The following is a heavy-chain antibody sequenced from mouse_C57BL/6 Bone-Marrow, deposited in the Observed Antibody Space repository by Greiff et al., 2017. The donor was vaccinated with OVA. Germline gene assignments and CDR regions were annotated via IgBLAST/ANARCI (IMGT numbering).Heavy chain of an antibody. Sequence: QVQLQQSGAELVRPGTSVKMSCKASGYTFTNYWIGWAKQRPGHGLEWIGDIYPGGGYTNYNEKFKGKATLTADKSSSTAYMQFSSLTSEDSAIYYCARAYGNYGDAMDYWGQGTSVTVSS. J-gene: IGHJ4*01. CDR3: ARAYGNYGDAMDY. D-gene: IGHD2-1*01. CDR2: IYPGGGYT. V-gene: IGHV1-63*01. CDR1: GYTFTNYW.